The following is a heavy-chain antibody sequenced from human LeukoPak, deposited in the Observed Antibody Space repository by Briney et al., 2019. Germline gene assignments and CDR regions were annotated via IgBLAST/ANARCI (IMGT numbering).Heavy chain of an antibody. D-gene: IGHD3-10*01. J-gene: IGHJ1*01. CDR2: ITGSGDST. V-gene: IGHV3-23*01. Sequence: GGSLRLSCAASRFTFNNYAMNWVGQAPGKGLEWVSAITGSGDSTYYADPVKGRFTISRDNSKNTLYLQMNSLRAEDTAVYYCAKGSSDGSGSERNWGQGTLVTVSS. CDR3: AKGSSDGSGSERN. CDR1: RFTFNNYA.